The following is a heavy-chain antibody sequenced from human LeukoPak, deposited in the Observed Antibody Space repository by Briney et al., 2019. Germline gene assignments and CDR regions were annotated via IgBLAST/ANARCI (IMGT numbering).Heavy chain of an antibody. J-gene: IGHJ5*02. D-gene: IGHD3-9*01. CDR2: IIPIFGTA. V-gene: IGHV1-69*13. CDR1: GGTFSSYA. Sequence: SVKVSCKASGGTFSSYAISWVRQAPGQGLEWMGGIIPIFGTANYAQKFQGRVTITADESTCTAYMELSSLRSEDTAVYYCARDRSYDILTGYYKGLDPWGQGTLVTVSS. CDR3: ARDRSYDILTGYYKGLDP.